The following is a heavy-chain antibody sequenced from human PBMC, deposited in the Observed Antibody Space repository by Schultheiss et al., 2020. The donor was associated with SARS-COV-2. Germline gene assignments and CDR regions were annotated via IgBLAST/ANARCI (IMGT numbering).Heavy chain of an antibody. CDR3: ARDRRIRGYSPHFDY. Sequence: GGSLRLSCAASGFTFSSYAMSWVRQAPGKGLEWVSAISGSGGSTYYADSVKGRYIISRDNSKNTLYLQMNSLRGEDTAVYYCARDRRIRGYSPHFDYWGQGTLVTVSS. CDR2: ISGSGGST. CDR1: GFTFSSYA. V-gene: IGHV3-23*01. D-gene: IGHD3-10*01. J-gene: IGHJ4*02.